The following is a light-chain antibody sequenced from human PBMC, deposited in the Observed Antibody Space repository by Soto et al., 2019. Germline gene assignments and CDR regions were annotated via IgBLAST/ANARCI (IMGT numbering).Light chain of an antibody. CDR1: QSVASSY. CDR3: QQYNNWPPDT. Sequence: EVVLTQSPGTLSLSPGERVTLSCRASQSVASSYLAWYQQKPGRAPRLLIYGASTRATGIPARFSGSGSGTEFTLTISSLQSEDFAVYYCQQYNNWPPDTFGQGTRLEIK. V-gene: IGKV3-15*01. CDR2: GAS. J-gene: IGKJ5*01.